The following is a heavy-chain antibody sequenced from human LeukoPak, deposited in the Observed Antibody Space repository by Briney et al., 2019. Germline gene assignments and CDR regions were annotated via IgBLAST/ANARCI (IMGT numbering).Heavy chain of an antibody. CDR3: ARRSVAGTWDY. Sequence: SETLSLTCTISGGSISSYYWSWIRQPPGKGLEWIAYISDIGSINYNPSLKSRVTISVDTSKNQFSLKLSSVTAADTAVYYCARRSVAGTWDYWGQGTLVTVSS. D-gene: IGHD6-19*01. CDR1: GGSISSYY. J-gene: IGHJ4*02. CDR2: ISDIGSI. V-gene: IGHV4-59*08.